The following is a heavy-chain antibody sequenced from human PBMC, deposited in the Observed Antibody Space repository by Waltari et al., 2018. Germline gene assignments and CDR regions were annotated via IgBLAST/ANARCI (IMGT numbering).Heavy chain of an antibody. J-gene: IGHJ5*02. Sequence: QLQLQESGPGLVEPSGTLPLSCAVSGVSVSHTYWWSGVRQSPQKGLEWIGQVHGSGRSNYSPSLASRVTVSLDTSKNAFSLKVTSATAADTAVYYCARDRGRGLYLDTWGPGTLVTVSP. CDR3: ARDRGRGLYLDT. D-gene: IGHD2-15*01. V-gene: IGHV4-4*02. CDR1: GVSVSHTYW. CDR2: VHGSGRS.